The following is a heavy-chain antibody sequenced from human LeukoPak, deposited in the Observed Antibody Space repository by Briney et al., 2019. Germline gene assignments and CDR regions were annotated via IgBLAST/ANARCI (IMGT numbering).Heavy chain of an antibody. CDR1: GYTSTGYY. D-gene: IGHD3-3*01. Sequence: ASVKVSCKASGYTSTGYYMHWVRQAPGQGLEWMGWINPNSGGTNYAQKFQGRVTMTRDTSISTAYMELSRLRSDDTAVYYCARTEISRDFWSGYYRYYGMDVWGQGTTVTVSS. CDR2: INPNSGGT. CDR3: ARTEISRDFWSGYYRYYGMDV. V-gene: IGHV1-2*02. J-gene: IGHJ6*02.